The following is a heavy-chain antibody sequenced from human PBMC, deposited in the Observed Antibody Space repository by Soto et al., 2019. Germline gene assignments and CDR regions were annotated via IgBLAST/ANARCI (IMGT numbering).Heavy chain of an antibody. D-gene: IGHD1-7*01. CDR2: IFQSGSA. J-gene: IGHJ4*02. CDR1: GFSITSGDY. Sequence: GTLSLRCAVSGFSITSGDYWCWLRQPPGKGLEWIGSIFQSGSAYYNPSLKSRVTISVDTSKNQFSLKLNSVTAADTAVYYCARDTGTGMDYFDFWGQGTLVTVS. CDR3: ARDTGTGMDYFDF. V-gene: IGHV4-38-2*02.